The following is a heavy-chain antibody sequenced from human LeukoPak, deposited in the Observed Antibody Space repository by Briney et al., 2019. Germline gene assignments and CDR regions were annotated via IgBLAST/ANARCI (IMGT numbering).Heavy chain of an antibody. V-gene: IGHV3-74*01. CDR1: GFTFSSHW. Sequence: PGGSLRLSCAVSGFTFSSHWMHWVRQAPGKGLVWVSGDGSSTTYADSVKGRFTVSRDNAKNTLYLQMNSLRAEDTAVYYCARGRYYGMDVWGQGTTVTVSS. CDR2: DGSST. CDR3: ARGRYYGMDV. J-gene: IGHJ6*02.